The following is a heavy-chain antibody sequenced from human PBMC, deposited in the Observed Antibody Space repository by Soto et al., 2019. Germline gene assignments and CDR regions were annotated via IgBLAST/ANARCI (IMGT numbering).Heavy chain of an antibody. V-gene: IGHV1-8*01. CDR3: ARDCSGSYFRYYYYYYGMDA. J-gene: IGHJ6*02. CDR1: GYTFTSYD. Sequence: VASVKVSCKASGYTFTSYDINWVRQATGQGLEWMGWMNPNSGNTGYAQKFQGRVTMTRNTSISTAYMELSRLRSEDTAVYYCARDCSGSYFRYYYYYYGMDAWGQGTTVTVSS. D-gene: IGHD1-26*01. CDR2: MNPNSGNT.